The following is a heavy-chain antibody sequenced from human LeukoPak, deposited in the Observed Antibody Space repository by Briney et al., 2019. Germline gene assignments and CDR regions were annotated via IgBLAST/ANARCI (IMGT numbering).Heavy chain of an antibody. Sequence: KASQTLSLTCTVSGGSIISNDYYWSWIRQSPGKGLEWIGYIYNSGSTYYNPSLRSRFTISLDTSKSQFSLKVNSVTAADTAVCYCARETRRGPYYYFDYWGQGTLVTVSS. CDR3: ARETRRGPYYYFDY. J-gene: IGHJ4*02. D-gene: IGHD3-10*01. CDR2: IYNSGST. CDR1: GGSIISNDYY. V-gene: IGHV4-30-4*01.